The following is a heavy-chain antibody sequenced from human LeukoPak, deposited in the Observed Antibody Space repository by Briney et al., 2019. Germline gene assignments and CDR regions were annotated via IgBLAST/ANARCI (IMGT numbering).Heavy chain of an antibody. CDR2: IDPSDSYT. D-gene: IGHD3-9*01. CDR3: PTTAYEILTGYQRWFDP. V-gene: IGHV5-10-1*01. Sequence: GESLKISCKGSGYSFTSYWISWVRQMPGKGLEWMGRIDPSDSYTNYSPSFQGHVTISADKSISTAYLQWSSLKASDTALYYWPTTAYEILTGYQRWFDPWGQGTLVTVSS. CDR1: GYSFTSYW. J-gene: IGHJ5*02.